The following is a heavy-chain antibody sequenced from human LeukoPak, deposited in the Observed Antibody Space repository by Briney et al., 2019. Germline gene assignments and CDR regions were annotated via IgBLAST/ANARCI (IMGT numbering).Heavy chain of an antibody. CDR3: ARDWQYYDNIWGSYRHFHY. Sequence: ATVKVSCTASGFPFTGYYMHWVRQAPGLGLEWMGWINVYSGGGNYAQKFQGRVTMTRDASSSTAYMELTSLRSDDTAVYYCARDWQYYDNIWGSYRHFHYWGQGTLVTVPS. J-gene: IGHJ4*02. CDR1: GFPFTGYY. V-gene: IGHV1-2*02. D-gene: IGHD3-16*02. CDR2: INVYSGGG.